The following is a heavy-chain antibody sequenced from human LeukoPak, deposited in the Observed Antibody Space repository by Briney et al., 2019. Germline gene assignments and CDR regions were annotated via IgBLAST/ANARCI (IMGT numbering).Heavy chain of an antibody. D-gene: IGHD3-10*01. CDR2: IYFSGST. Sequence: SETLSLTCTVSGGSINNYYWIWIRQPPGKGLECIGYIYFSGSTNYNPSLKSRVTISVDTSNNQFSLKLSSVTAADTAVYYCARQEGSVINYYYGMDVWGQGTTVTVSS. V-gene: IGHV4-59*08. CDR1: GGSINNYY. J-gene: IGHJ6*02. CDR3: ARQEGSVINYYYGMDV.